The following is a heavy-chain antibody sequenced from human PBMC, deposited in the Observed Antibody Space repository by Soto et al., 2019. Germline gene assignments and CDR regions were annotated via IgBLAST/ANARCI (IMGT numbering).Heavy chain of an antibody. Sequence: QVQLVQSGAEVKKPGASVKVSCKASGYTFTSYGISWVRQAPGQGLEWMGWISAYNGNTNYAQKLQGRVTMTTDTSTSTAYMEQRSLRTDNTAVYYCARDEIVRPRGPEEERAFDIWGQGTMVTVSS. CDR2: ISAYNGNT. CDR3: ARDEIVRPRGPEEERAFDI. J-gene: IGHJ3*02. CDR1: GYTFTSYG. D-gene: IGHD2-8*01. V-gene: IGHV1-18*01.